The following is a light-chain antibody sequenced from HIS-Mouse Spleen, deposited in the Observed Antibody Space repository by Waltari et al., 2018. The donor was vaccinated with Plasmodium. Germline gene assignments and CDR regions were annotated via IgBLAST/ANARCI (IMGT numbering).Light chain of an antibody. CDR1: QGIRSY. V-gene: IGKV1D-8*02. J-gene: IGKJ1*01. Sequence: AIWMTQSPSLLSASTGDRVTISCRMSQGIRSYLAWYQQKPGKAPELLIYASSTLQSGVPSRFIGSGSGTDFTLTISCLQSEDFATYYCQQYYSFPQTFGQGTKVEIK. CDR3: QQYYSFPQT. CDR2: ASS.